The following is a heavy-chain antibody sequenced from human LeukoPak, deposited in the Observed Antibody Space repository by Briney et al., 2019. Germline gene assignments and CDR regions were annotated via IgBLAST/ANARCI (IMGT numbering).Heavy chain of an antibody. CDR2: IRYDESKK. CDR3: AKSHLPNAYSGTYYCDY. D-gene: IGHD1-26*01. CDR1: GFTFSYYG. V-gene: IGHV3-30*02. J-gene: IGHJ4*02. Sequence: GGSLRLSCAASGFTFSYYGMHWVRQAPGKGLEWVAFIRYDESKKFYGDSVKGRFTISRDNSKNMLYLQMNSLRTEDTAVYYCAKSHLPNAYSGTYYCDYWGPGTLVTVSS.